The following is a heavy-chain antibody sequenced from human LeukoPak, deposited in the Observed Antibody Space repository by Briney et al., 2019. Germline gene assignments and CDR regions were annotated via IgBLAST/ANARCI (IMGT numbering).Heavy chain of an antibody. D-gene: IGHD3-16*01. CDR1: GFTFDDYG. Sequence: GGSLRLSCAASGFTFDDYGMSWVRQAPGKGLEWVSGINWNGGSTGYADSVKGRFTMSRDNAKNSLYLQVNSLRAEDTALYYCARDRDDYVWGSYTGGDYFDYWGQGTLVTVSS. CDR2: INWNGGST. CDR3: ARDRDDYVWGSYTGGDYFDY. V-gene: IGHV3-20*04. J-gene: IGHJ4*02.